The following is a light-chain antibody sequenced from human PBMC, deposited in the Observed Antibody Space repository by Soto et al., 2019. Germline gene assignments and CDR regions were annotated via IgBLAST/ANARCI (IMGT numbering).Light chain of an antibody. J-gene: IGKJ5*01. CDR2: GAS. CDR3: QQYGSSPPGIT. CDR1: QSVSSSY. Sequence: EIVLTQSPGTLSLSPGERATLSCRASQSVSSSYLAWYQQKPGQAPSLLIYGASSRATGIPDRFSGSGSGTDFTLTISRLEPENFEVYYCQQYGSSPPGITFGQGTRLEIK. V-gene: IGKV3-20*01.